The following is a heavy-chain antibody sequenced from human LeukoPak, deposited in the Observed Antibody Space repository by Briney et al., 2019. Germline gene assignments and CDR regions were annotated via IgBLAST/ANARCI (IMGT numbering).Heavy chain of an antibody. J-gene: IGHJ5*02. CDR1: GGSISSGGYY. CDR2: IYYSGST. Sequence: SETLSLTCTVSGGSISSGGYYWSWIRQHPGKGLEWIGYIYYSGSTYYNPSLKSRVTISLDTSKNQFSLKLSSVTAADTAVYYCARTKGGIDYYGSGPWEFDPWGQGTLVTVSS. V-gene: IGHV4-31*03. CDR3: ARTKGGIDYYGSGPWEFDP. D-gene: IGHD3-10*01.